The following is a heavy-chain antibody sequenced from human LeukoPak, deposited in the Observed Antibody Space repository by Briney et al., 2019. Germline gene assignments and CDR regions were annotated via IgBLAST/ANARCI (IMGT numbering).Heavy chain of an antibody. CDR2: ISWNSGSI. D-gene: IGHD6-13*01. J-gene: IGHJ4*02. V-gene: IGHV3-9*01. Sequence: GGSLRLSCAASGFTFDDYAVHWVRQAPGKGLERASGISWNSGSIGYADSVKGRFTISRDNAKNSLYLQMNSLRAEDTALYYCAKDTRSSSWYYFDYWGQGTLVTVSS. CDR3: AKDTRSSSWYYFDY. CDR1: GFTFDDYA.